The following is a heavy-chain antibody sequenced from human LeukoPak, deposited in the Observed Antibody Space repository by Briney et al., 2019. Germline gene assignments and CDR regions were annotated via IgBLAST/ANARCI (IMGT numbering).Heavy chain of an antibody. J-gene: IGHJ4*02. D-gene: IGHD2/OR15-2a*01. CDR3: ARDPFALGIVIVPY. CDR2: INPNSGGT. CDR1: GYTFTGYY. V-gene: IGHV1-2*02. Sequence: ASVKVSCKASGYTFTGYYMHWVRQAPGQGLEWMGWINPNSGGTNYAQKFQGRVTMTSGTSITTAYMELSRLRSDDTAVYYCARDPFALGIVIVPYWGQGTLVTVSS.